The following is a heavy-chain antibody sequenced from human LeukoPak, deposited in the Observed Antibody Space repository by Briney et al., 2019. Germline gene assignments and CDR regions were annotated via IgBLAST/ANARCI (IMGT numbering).Heavy chain of an antibody. CDR3: ARRGIAAADSLDY. Sequence: GESLKISCKGSGYSFTSYWIGWVRQMPGKGLEWMGIIYPGDSDTRYSPSFQGQVTISADKSISTAYLPWSSLKASDTAMYYCARRGIAAADSLDYWGQGTLVTVSS. CDR2: IYPGDSDT. J-gene: IGHJ4*02. D-gene: IGHD6-13*01. CDR1: GYSFTSYW. V-gene: IGHV5-51*01.